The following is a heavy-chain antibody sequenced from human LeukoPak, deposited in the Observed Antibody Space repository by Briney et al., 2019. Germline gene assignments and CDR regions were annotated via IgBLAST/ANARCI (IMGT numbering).Heavy chain of an antibody. CDR1: GFTFSSNV. CDR2: ITGSGGSI. V-gene: IGHV3-23*01. CDR3: AKRRGLELLYYYYMDV. Sequence: PGGSLRLSCAASGFTFSSNVMSWVRRAPGKGLEWVSSITGSGGSIYYADSVKGRFTSSRDNSKNTLYLQMNSLRAEDTAVYYCAKRRGLELLYYYYMDVWGKGTTVTVSS. D-gene: IGHD1-7*01. J-gene: IGHJ6*03.